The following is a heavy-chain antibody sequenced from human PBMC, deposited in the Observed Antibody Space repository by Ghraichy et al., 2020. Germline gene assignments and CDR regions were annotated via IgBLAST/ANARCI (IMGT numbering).Heavy chain of an antibody. Sequence: GESLNISCVASGFTFSGYSMHWVRQAPGKGLEWVALISNDEGYAYYADSVKGRFTISRGNSKNTVYLQMNNLRDEDTAVYYCWRGPGPGSFRTEVWGVGTRVSGSS. J-gene: IGHJ6*04. V-gene: IGHV3-30*04. D-gene: IGHD3-10*01. CDR2: ISNDEGYA. CDR1: GFTFSGYS. CDR3: WRGPGPGSFRTEV.